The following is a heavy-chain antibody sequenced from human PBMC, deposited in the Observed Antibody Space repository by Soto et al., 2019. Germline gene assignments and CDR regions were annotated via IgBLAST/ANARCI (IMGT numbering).Heavy chain of an antibody. CDR1: GFTFTSYA. D-gene: IGHD2-15*01. CDR3: AKRRGAGGHFDY. V-gene: IGHV3-23*01. Sequence: GGSLRLSCAASGFTFTSYAMGWVRQAPGKGLEWVSVISSGGSTYYADSVRGRFTISRDNSKDTLSLQVNSLRAEDTAVYYCAKRRGAGGHFDYWGQGALVTVSS. CDR2: ISSGGST. J-gene: IGHJ4*02.